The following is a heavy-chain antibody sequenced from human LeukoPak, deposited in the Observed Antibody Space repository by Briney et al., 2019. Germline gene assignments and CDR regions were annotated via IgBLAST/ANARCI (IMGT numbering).Heavy chain of an antibody. CDR2: ISGSGGST. CDR3: AKSSSSWSGCEIDY. CDR1: GFTFSSYA. Sequence: GGSLRLSCAASGFTFSSYAMSWVRQAPGKGLEWVSAISGSGGSTYYADSVKGRFTISRDNSKNTLYLQMNSLRAEDTAVYYCAKSSSSWSGCEIDYWGQGTLVTVSS. J-gene: IGHJ4*02. V-gene: IGHV3-23*01. D-gene: IGHD6-13*01.